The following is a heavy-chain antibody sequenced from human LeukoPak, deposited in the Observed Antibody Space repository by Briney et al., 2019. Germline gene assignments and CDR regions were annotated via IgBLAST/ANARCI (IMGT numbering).Heavy chain of an antibody. J-gene: IGHJ2*01. Sequence: SETPSLTCTVSGGSISSYYWSWIRQPAGKGLEWIGRIYTSGSTNYNPSLKSRVTMSVDTSKNQFSLKLSSVTAADTAVYYCARGNKRPTAVWYFDLWGRGTLVTVSS. V-gene: IGHV4-4*07. CDR2: IYTSGST. CDR3: ARGNKRPTAVWYFDL. CDR1: GGSISSYY. D-gene: IGHD6-25*01.